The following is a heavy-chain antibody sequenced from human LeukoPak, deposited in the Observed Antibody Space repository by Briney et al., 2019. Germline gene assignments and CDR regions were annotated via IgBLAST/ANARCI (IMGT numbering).Heavy chain of an antibody. Sequence: PGGSLRLSCAASGFTFSSYDMSWVRQAPGKGLEWVSAISGSGGSTYYADSVKGRFTISRDNSKNTLYLHMNSLRAEDTAVYYCAKGFDSSWYEVHYWGQGTLVTVSS. J-gene: IGHJ4*02. CDR1: GFTFSSYD. CDR2: ISGSGGST. V-gene: IGHV3-23*01. D-gene: IGHD6-13*01. CDR3: AKGFDSSWYEVHY.